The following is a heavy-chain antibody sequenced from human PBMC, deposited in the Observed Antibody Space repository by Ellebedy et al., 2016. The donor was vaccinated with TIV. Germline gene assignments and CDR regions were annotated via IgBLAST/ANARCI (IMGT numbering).Heavy chain of an antibody. Sequence: SETLSLXXTVSGGSITNYYWTWIRQPPGKGLEWIGNIYYTGNTNYNPSLQSRVAISLDSSKTQFSLELNSVTAADTAVYFCARSCSPSCWECLEYWGQGVLVTVSS. CDR1: GGSITNYY. D-gene: IGHD2-2*01. CDR3: ARSCSPSCWECLEY. V-gene: IGHV4-59*01. CDR2: IYYTGNT. J-gene: IGHJ4*02.